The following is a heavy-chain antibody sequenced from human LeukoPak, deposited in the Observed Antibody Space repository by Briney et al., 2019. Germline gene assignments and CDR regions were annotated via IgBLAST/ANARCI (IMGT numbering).Heavy chain of an antibody. CDR2: INPSGGST. J-gene: IGHJ5*02. D-gene: IGHD2-2*01. V-gene: IGHV1-46*01. Sequence: ASVKVSCTASGYTFTIYAMHWVRQAPGQGLEWMGIINPSGGSTSYAQKFQGRVTMTRDTSTSTVYMELSSLRSEDTAVYYCARDSAASHNWFDPWGQGTLVTVSS. CDR3: ARDSAASHNWFDP. CDR1: GYTFTIYA.